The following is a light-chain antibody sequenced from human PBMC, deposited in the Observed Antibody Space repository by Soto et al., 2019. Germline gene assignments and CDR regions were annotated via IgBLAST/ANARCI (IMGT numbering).Light chain of an antibody. CDR1: RWGDKY. CDR2: QDN. J-gene: IGLJ2*01. Sequence: SSELTQPPSVSVSPGQTASITCSGDRWGDKYACWYQQKPGQSPVLVIYQDNKRPSGIPERFSGSNSGNTATLTISGTQAMDEADYFCQAWDSSTVVFGGGTKLTVL. V-gene: IGLV3-1*01. CDR3: QAWDSSTVV.